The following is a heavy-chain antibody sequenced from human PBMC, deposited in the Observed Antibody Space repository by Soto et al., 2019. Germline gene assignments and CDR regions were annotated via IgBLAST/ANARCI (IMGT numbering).Heavy chain of an antibody. D-gene: IGHD5-12*01. CDR3: ARDRDGYNMGYFDY. Sequence: VASVKVSCKASGYTFTSYGISWVRQAPGQGLEWMGWISAYNGNTNYAQKLQGRVTMTTDTSTSTAYMELRSLRSDDTAVYYCARDRDGYNMGYFDYWGHGTLVTVSS. V-gene: IGHV1-18*04. CDR1: GYTFTSYG. J-gene: IGHJ4*01. CDR2: ISAYNGNT.